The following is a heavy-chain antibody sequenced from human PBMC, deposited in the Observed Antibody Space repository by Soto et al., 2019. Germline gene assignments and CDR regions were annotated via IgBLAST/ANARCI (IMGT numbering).Heavy chain of an antibody. V-gene: IGHV3-23*01. D-gene: IGHD3-3*01. J-gene: IGHJ6*03. CDR1: GFTFVGYA. CDR2: ISGNGGST. Sequence: TGGSLRVSCAASGFTFVGYAMSWVRQAPGKGLEWVSAISGNGGSTYYADSVKGRFTISRDNSKNTLYLQMNSLRAEDTAVYYCAGLGITIFGVVITPPYYMDVWGKGTTVTVSS. CDR3: AGLGITIFGVVITPPYYMDV.